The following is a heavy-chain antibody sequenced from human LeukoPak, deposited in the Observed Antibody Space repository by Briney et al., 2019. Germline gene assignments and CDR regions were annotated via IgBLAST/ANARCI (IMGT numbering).Heavy chain of an antibody. J-gene: IGHJ4*02. CDR1: GYTFSGFY. V-gene: IGHV1-2*02. D-gene: IGHD6-25*01. CDR3: ATLLSNAAFDY. Sequence: ASVKVSCKASGYTFSGFYMHWVRQAPGQGLEWMGWINPNSGDTKYAQKFQGRVTMTRDTSISTAYIELSRLRSDDTAVYYCATLLSNAAFDYWGQGTLVAASS. CDR2: INPNSGDT.